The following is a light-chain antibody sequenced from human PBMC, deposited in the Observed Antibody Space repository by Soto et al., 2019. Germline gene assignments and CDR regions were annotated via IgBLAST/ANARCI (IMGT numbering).Light chain of an antibody. CDR1: SSNLGAGYD. CDR3: AAWDDRLSAYV. Sequence: QSVLTQPPSVSGAPGQRVTISCTGNSSNLGAGYDVHWYQQLPGAAPKLVIFGNRNRPSGVPERFSDSKSGTSAFLAISGLRSEDEADYYCAAWDDRLSAYVFGTGTKLTVL. CDR2: GNR. J-gene: IGLJ1*01. V-gene: IGLV1-40*01.